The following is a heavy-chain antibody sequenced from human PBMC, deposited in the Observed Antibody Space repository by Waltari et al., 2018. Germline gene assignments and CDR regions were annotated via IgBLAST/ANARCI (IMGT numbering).Heavy chain of an antibody. J-gene: IGHJ4*02. Sequence: EVHLVESGGGLVQPGGSLRLSCKASGFTFSNYRLHWIRQAPGEGLVWGSHRNSDSTTYYADSVKGRFTISRDNAENTLYLQMNSLRSEDTAMYYCARDYLGLAYWGQGTLVTVSS. CDR2: RNSDSTT. CDR1: GFTFSNYR. D-gene: IGHD7-27*01. CDR3: ARDYLGLAY. V-gene: IGHV3-74*01.